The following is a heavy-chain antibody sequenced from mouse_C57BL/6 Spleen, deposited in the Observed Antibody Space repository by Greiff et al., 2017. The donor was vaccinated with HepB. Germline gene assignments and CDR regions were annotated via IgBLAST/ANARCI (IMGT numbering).Heavy chain of an antibody. CDR1: GYTFTSYW. J-gene: IGHJ1*03. CDR3: ARRGDGYYGYFDV. D-gene: IGHD2-3*01. CDR2: IDPSDSET. V-gene: IGHV1-52*01. Sequence: VQLQQSGAELVRPGSSVKLSCKASGYTFTSYWMHWVKQRPIQGLEWIGNIDPSDSETHYNQKFKDKATLTVDKSSSTAYMQLSSLTSEDSAVYYCARRGDGYYGYFDVWGTGTTVTVSS.